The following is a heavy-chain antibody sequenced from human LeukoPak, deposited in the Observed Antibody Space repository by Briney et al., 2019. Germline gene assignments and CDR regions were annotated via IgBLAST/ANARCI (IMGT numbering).Heavy chain of an antibody. CDR2: ISSTSSTI. CDR3: ARGHTAVTRHFDF. D-gene: IGHD4-17*01. CDR1: GFTFSSFS. Sequence: GGSLRLSCAASGFTFSSFSMNWVRQAPGKGLEWVSYISSTSSTIYYADSVKGRFTISRDNAKNSLYLQMNSLRAEDTAVYYCARGHTAVTRHFDFWGQGTLVTVSS. J-gene: IGHJ4*02. V-gene: IGHV3-48*01.